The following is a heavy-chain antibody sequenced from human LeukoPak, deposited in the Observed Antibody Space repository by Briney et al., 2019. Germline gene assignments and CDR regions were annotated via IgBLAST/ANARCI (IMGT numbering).Heavy chain of an antibody. CDR2: IYHSGST. J-gene: IGHJ2*01. CDR3: ARDRGYTSGWYVRYFDP. Sequence: PSETLSLTCTVSGGSISSGNYYWSWIRQPPGKGLEWIGYIYHSGSTYYNPSLKSRVTISVDTSKNQFSLKLSSVTAADTAVYYCARDRGYTSGWYVRYFDPWGRGTLVTVSS. V-gene: IGHV4-30-4*01. D-gene: IGHD6-19*01. CDR1: GGSISSGNYY.